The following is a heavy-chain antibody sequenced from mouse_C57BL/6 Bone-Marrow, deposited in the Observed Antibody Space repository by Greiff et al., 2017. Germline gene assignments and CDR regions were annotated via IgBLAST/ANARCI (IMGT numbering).Heavy chain of an antibody. J-gene: IGHJ3*01. D-gene: IGHD1-1*01. CDR2: IYPGDGDT. CDR1: GYAFSSSW. V-gene: IGHV1-82*01. CDR3: AREGTTVVARGWFAY. Sequence: VQLQESGPELVKPGASVKISCKASGYAFSSSWMNWVKQRPGKGLEWIGRIYPGDGDTNYNGKFKGKATLTADKSSSTAYMQLSSLTSEDSAVYFCAREGTTVVARGWFAYWGQGTLVTVSA.